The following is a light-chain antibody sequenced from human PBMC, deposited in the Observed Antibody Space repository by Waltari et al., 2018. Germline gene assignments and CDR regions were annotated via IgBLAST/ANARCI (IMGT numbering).Light chain of an antibody. CDR2: GST. V-gene: IGLV1-40*01. CDR3: QSYDTSLSVV. Sequence: QSVLTQAPSMSGAPGQRVTISCTGSGSNIGAGFDVPLYQQLPRAAPKLLIYGSTSRPLGVPDRFFGSTSGTSASLVIIGLQPEDEAVYYCQSYDTSLSVVFGGGTKLTVL. J-gene: IGLJ3*02. CDR1: GSNIGAGFD.